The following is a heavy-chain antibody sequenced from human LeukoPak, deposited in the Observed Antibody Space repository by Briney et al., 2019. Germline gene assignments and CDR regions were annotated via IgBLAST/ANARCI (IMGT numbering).Heavy chain of an antibody. D-gene: IGHD2-8*02. CDR3: AKAGGHGQRELDF. V-gene: IGHV3-9*01. J-gene: IGHJ4*02. Sequence: GRSLRLSSAASGFTFDDYAMYWVRQAPGKGLEWVSGLTWNSGSIGYADSVKGRFTVSRDNAKNSLYLQMNSLRIEDTALYYCAKAGGHGQRELDFWGQGTLVTVSS. CDR1: GFTFDDYA. CDR2: LTWNSGSI.